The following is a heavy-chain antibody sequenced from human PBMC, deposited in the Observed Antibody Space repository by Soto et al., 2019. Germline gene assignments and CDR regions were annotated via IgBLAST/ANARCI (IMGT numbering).Heavy chain of an antibody. CDR1: VFTFSNAW. Sequence: GGSLRLSCASSVFTFSNAWMNWVRQAPGKGLEWVGLIKSKTEGGTIDYPAPVKGRFIISRDDSRNTLYLQMTSLKTDDTAVYYCTTAHPRGPDYWGQGTLVTVSS. CDR3: TTAHPRGPDY. D-gene: IGHD5-12*01. CDR2: IKSKTEGGTI. V-gene: IGHV3-15*01. J-gene: IGHJ4*02.